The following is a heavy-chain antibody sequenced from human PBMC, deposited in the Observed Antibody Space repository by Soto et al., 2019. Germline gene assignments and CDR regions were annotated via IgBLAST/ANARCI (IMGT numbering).Heavy chain of an antibody. CDR1: GGTFSSYA. CDR3: ATTHGPWVATTYGMDV. V-gene: IGHV1-69*12. J-gene: IGHJ6*02. CDR2: IIPIFGTA. Sequence: QVQLVQSGAEVKKPGSSVKVSCKASGGTFSSYAISWVRQAPGQGLEWMGGIIPIFGTANYAQKFQGRVTITADEXTXXAYMELSSLRSEDTAVYYCATTHGPWVATTYGMDVWGQGTTVTVSS. D-gene: IGHD5-12*01.